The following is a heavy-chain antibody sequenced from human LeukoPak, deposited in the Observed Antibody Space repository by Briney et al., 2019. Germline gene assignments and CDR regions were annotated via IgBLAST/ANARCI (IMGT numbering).Heavy chain of an antibody. CDR1: GFTFSSYA. V-gene: IGHV3-23*01. Sequence: PGGSLRLSCAASGFTFSSYAMSWVRQAPGKGLEWVSAISGSGGSTYYADSVKGRFTISRDNSKNTLYLQMNSLRAEDTAVYYCAKFHGPYSYDSSGYYPKVPSDAFDIWGQGTMVTVSS. D-gene: IGHD3-22*01. CDR3: AKFHGPYSYDSSGYYPKVPSDAFDI. J-gene: IGHJ3*02. CDR2: ISGSGGST.